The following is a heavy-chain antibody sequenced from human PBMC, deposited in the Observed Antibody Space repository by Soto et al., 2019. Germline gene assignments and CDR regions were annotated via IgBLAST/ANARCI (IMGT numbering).Heavy chain of an antibody. Sequence: QVQVVQSGAEVKKPGASVKVSCTASGYTLTSNGITWVRQAPGQGLEWMGWINANNGNTNYAQKLQGRVIMTTDTSTSTAYMELRSLKSDDTAVYYCARAIGWAAAVSFDYWGQGTLVTVSS. CDR3: ARAIGWAAAVSFDY. CDR2: INANNGNT. J-gene: IGHJ4*02. D-gene: IGHD6-13*01. V-gene: IGHV1-18*04. CDR1: GYTLTSNG.